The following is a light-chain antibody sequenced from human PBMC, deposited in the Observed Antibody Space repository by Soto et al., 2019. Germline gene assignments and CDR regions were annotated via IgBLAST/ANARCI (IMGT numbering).Light chain of an antibody. CDR2: DVN. J-gene: IGLJ1*01. CDR3: CSYTTSSTYV. CDR1: SSDVGGYNY. V-gene: IGLV2-14*03. Sequence: QSALTQPASVSGSPGQSIAISCTGTSSDVGGYNYVSWYQQHPGKAPKLMIYDVNNRPSGVSNRFSGSKSGNTASLTISGLQAEDEADYYCCSYTTSSTYVFGTGTKVTVL.